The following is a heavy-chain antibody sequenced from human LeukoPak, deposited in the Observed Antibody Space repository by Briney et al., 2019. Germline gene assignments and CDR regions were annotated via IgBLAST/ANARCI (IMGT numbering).Heavy chain of an antibody. J-gene: IGHJ6*03. V-gene: IGHV4-59*01. CDR1: GGSISSYY. Sequence: PSETLSLTCTVSGGSISSYYWSWIRQPPGKGLEWIGYMYYSGSTNYNPSLKSRVTISVDTSKNQFSLKLSSVTAAETAVYYCARVVGSGGSYYYYMDVWGKGTTVTVSS. D-gene: IGHD1-26*01. CDR3: ARVVGSGGSYYYYMDV. CDR2: MYYSGST.